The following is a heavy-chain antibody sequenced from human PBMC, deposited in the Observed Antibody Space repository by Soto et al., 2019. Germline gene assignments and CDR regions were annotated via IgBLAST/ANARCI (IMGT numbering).Heavy chain of an antibody. CDR3: APPGPAEMATTRIFDY. J-gene: IGHJ4*02. V-gene: IGHV4-39*01. CDR1: GGSISGSVYY. Sequence: SETLCLTCTASGGSISGSVYYWGWVRQPPGKGLEWIGSIFCSGSNSYNPALKSRVTRSVDTSKNQFSLRLTSVTAADTAVYYCAPPGPAEMATTRIFDYWGQGTLVTVSS. CDR2: IFCSGSN. D-gene: IGHD5-12*01.